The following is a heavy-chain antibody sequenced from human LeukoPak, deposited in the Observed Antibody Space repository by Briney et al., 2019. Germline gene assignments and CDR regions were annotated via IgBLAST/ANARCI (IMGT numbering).Heavy chain of an antibody. CDR2: ISSSSSYI. J-gene: IGHJ6*03. CDR3: ARDVQYYYDSSGYYRTAYYYYYYYMDV. Sequence: GGSLRLSCAASGFTFSSYSMNWVRQAPGKGLEWVSSISSSSSYIYYADSVKGRFTISRDNAKNSLYLQMNSLRAEDTAVYYCARDVQYYYDSSGYYRTAYYYYYYYMDVWGKGTTVTVS. CDR1: GFTFSSYS. D-gene: IGHD3-22*01. V-gene: IGHV3-21*01.